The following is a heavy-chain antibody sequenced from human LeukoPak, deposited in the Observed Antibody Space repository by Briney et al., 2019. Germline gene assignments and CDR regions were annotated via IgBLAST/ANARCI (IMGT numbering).Heavy chain of an antibody. V-gene: IGHV3-9*01. CDR2: ISWNSGNI. J-gene: IGHJ4*02. CDR1: GFTFDDFA. CDR3: AKVHLPVGATAVGHYFDY. Sequence: GGSLRLSCVASGFTFDDFAMHWVRQAPGKGLEWVSGISWNSGNIDYADSVKGRFTISRDNVKNSLYLQMNSLRREDTALYYCAKVHLPVGATAVGHYFDYWGQGSLVTVSS. D-gene: IGHD1-26*01.